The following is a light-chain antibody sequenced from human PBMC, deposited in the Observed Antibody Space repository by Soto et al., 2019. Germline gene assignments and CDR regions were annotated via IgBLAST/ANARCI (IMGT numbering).Light chain of an antibody. Sequence: DIQMTQSPYSLSASVGDRVTITCRASQSISNYLLWYQQTQGRAPKLLIYSASNLVSGVPSRFSGSGSGTNFTLTISSLQPEDFATYYCQQSYRTPHTFGQGTKLETK. J-gene: IGKJ2*01. CDR2: SAS. CDR1: QSISNY. V-gene: IGKV1-39*01. CDR3: QQSYRTPHT.